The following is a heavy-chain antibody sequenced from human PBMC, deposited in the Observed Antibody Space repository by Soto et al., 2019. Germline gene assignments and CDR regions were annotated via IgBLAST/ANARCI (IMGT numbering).Heavy chain of an antibody. CDR2: ISYDGSNK. V-gene: IGHV3-30-3*01. CDR3: ARDTVIVLVPAAIGIYYYYGMDV. Sequence: PGGSLRLSCAASGFTFSSYAMHWVRQAPGKGLEWVAVISYDGSNKYYADSVKGRFTISRDNSKNTLYLQMNSLRAEDTAVYYCARDTVIVLVPAAIGIYYYYGMDVWGQGTTVTVSS. CDR1: GFTFSSYA. D-gene: IGHD2-2*01. J-gene: IGHJ6*02.